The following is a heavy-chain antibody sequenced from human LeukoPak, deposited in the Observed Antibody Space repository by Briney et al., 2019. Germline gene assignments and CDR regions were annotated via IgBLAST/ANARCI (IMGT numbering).Heavy chain of an antibody. V-gene: IGHV3-74*01. CDR2: INPGGSSI. Sequence: HPGRSLRLSCAASGFTFSSYWMHWVRQVPGKGLVWVARINPGGSSITYADSVKGRFTISRDIAKNTLYLQMDSLRAEDTGVYYCARSNQADDYWGQGTLVTVSS. D-gene: IGHD1-14*01. CDR1: GFTFSSYW. CDR3: ARSNQADDY. J-gene: IGHJ4*02.